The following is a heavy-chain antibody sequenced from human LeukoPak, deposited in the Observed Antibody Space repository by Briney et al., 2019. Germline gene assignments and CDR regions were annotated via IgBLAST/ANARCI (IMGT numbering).Heavy chain of an antibody. CDR1: GYTFTSYA. J-gene: IGHJ4*02. CDR3: ARDQRSGYYLGRVDY. Sequence: ASVKVSCKASGYTFTSYAMHWVRQAPGQRLEWMGWINAGNGNTKYSQKFQGRVTITRDTSASTAYMELSSLRSDDTAVYYCARDQRSGYYLGRVDYWGQGTLVTVSS. CDR2: INAGNGNT. V-gene: IGHV1-3*01. D-gene: IGHD3-22*01.